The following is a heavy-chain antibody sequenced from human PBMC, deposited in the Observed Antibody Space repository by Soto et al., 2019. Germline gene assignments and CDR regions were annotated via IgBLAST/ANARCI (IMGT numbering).Heavy chain of an antibody. V-gene: IGHV4-34*01. Sequence: QPQGEGREWIGEINHSGSTNYNPSLTSLVTISVDTSKNQFSLELSSVTAADTAVYYCARGGYSYYFDYWGQGTLVTVSS. CDR2: INHSGST. CDR3: ARGGYSYYFDY. J-gene: IGHJ4*02. D-gene: IGHD5-18*01.